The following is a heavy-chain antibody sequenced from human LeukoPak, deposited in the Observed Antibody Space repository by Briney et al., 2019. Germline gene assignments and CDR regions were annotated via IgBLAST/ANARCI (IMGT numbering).Heavy chain of an antibody. J-gene: IGHJ4*02. Sequence: GASVSVSCKASVGTFSSYAISWVRQAPGQGLEWVGGIIPIFGTANYAQKFQGRVTITADESTSTAYMELSSLRSEDTAVYYCARESPYYDSWSGYLNWGQGTLVTVSS. V-gene: IGHV1-69*13. CDR1: VGTFSSYA. D-gene: IGHD3-3*01. CDR3: ARESPYYDSWSGYLN. CDR2: IIPIFGTA.